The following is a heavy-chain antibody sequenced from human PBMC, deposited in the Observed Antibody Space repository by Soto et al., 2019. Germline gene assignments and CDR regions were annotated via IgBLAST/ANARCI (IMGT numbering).Heavy chain of an antibody. Sequence: QITLKESGPSLVKPTQTLTLTCSCSGFALSTRGVAVGWIRQPPGKALEWLALIFWDDDKRSSPSLKSRLTITTGNSKIQVVLTLSNMNPVDTATYYCARSFCYDGSGYGEYAYHIWGQGTMVTVSS. J-gene: IGHJ3*02. CDR2: IFWDDDK. CDR3: ARSFCYDGSGYGEYAYHI. CDR1: GFALSTRGVA. D-gene: IGHD3-22*01. V-gene: IGHV2-5*02.